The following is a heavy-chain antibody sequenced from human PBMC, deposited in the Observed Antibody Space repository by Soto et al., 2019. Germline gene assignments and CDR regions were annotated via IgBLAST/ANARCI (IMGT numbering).Heavy chain of an antibody. Sequence: GGSLRLSCAASGFTFSSYAMSWVRQAPGKGLEWVSAISGSGGSTYHADSVKGRFTISRDNSKNTLYLQMNSLRAEDTAVYYCAKDHYYGSGSYYATFDYWGQGTLVTVSS. D-gene: IGHD3-10*01. J-gene: IGHJ4*02. CDR1: GFTFSSYA. CDR2: ISGSGGST. CDR3: AKDHYYGSGSYYATFDY. V-gene: IGHV3-23*01.